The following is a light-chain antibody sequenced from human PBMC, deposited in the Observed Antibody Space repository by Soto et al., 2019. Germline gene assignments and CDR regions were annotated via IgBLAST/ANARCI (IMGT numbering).Light chain of an antibody. CDR2: GAS. J-gene: IGKJ1*01. Sequence: PCPDTLLVLQGERAPPYCRASESVSSRYLAWYQQKPGQAPRLLIYGASSRATGIPDRFSGSGSGIVFTLTISRLEPEEFVVYYGQQYGNSRTFGQGTKVDIK. V-gene: IGKV3-20*01. CDR1: ESVSSRY. CDR3: QQYGNSRT.